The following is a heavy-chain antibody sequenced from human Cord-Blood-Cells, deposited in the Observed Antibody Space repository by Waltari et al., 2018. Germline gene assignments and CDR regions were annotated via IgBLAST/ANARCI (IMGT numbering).Heavy chain of an antibody. CDR1: GGSLSGYY. CDR3: ATALYSSSSFDY. V-gene: IGHV4-34*01. J-gene: IGHJ4*02. Sequence: QVQLQQWGAGLLKPSETLSLTCAVYGGSLSGYYWSWIRQPPGKGLEWIGEINHSGSTNYNPSLKSRVTISVDTSKNQFSLKLSSVTAADTAVYYCATALYSSSSFDYWGQGTLVTVSS. CDR2: INHSGST. D-gene: IGHD6-6*01.